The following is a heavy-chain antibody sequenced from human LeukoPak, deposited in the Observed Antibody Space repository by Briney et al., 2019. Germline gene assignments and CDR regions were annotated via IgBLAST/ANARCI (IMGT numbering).Heavy chain of an antibody. CDR1: GYTFTSYG. CDR2: ISAYNGNT. J-gene: IGHJ4*02. Sequence: ASVTVSCKASGYTFTSYGISWVRQAPGQGLEWMGWISAYNGNTNYAQKLQGRVTMTTDTSTSTAYMELRSLRSDDTAVYYCARGVDALGYCSSTSCYGGADYWGQGTLVTVSS. D-gene: IGHD2-2*01. CDR3: ARGVDALGYCSSTSCYGGADY. V-gene: IGHV1-18*01.